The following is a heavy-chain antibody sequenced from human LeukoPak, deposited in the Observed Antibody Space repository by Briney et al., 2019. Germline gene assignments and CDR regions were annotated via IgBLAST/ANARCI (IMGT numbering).Heavy chain of an antibody. CDR1: GFTFSDYY. CDR2: ISSSGSTI. J-gene: IGHJ5*02. CDR3: ARDLGIAANWFDP. D-gene: IGHD6-13*01. Sequence: GGSLRLSCAASGFTFSDYYMSWIRQAPGKGLGWVSYISSSGSTIYYADSVKGRFTISRDNAKNSLYPQMNSLRAEDTAVYYCARDLGIAANWFDPWGQGTLVTVSS. V-gene: IGHV3-11*01.